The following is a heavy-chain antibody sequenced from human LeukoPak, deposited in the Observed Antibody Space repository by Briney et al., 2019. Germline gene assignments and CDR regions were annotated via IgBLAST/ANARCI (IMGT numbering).Heavy chain of an antibody. CDR2: IRYDGSNK. CDR1: GFTFSSYG. CDR3: AKARPKFGEGHYYMDV. J-gene: IGHJ6*03. D-gene: IGHD3-10*01. Sequence: GGSLRLSCAASGFTFSSYGMHWVRQAPGKGLEWVAFIRYDGSNKYYADSVKGRFTISRDNSKNTLYLQMNSLRAEDTAVYYCAKARPKFGEGHYYMDVWGKGTTVAVSS. V-gene: IGHV3-30*02.